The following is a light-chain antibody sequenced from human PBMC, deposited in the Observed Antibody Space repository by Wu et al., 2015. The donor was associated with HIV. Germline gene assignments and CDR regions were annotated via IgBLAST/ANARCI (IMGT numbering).Light chain of an antibody. V-gene: IGKV1-5*03. CDR1: DNVDSL. CDR3: QQYNLFPWT. CDR2: RSS. J-gene: IGKJ1*01. Sequence: DIQMTQSPSALSASVGDKIAITCRATDNVDSLVAWYQQKPGKAPKLLIYRSSNLENGIPSRFTGSGSGTEFILTINSLQPDDFATYYCQQYNLFPWTFGPGTKIEIK.